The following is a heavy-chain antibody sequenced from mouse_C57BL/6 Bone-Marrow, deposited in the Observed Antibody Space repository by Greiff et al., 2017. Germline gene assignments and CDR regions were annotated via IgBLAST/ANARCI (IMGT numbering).Heavy chain of an antibody. CDR3: ARWDGGAMDD. D-gene: IGHD1-1*02. CDR1: GYTFTSYT. V-gene: IGHV1-4*01. J-gene: IGHJ4*01. Sequence: QVQLQQSGAELARPGASVKMSCKASGYTFTSYTMHWVKQRPGQGLEWIGYINPSSGYTKYNQKFKDKATLTADKSSSTAYMQLSSLTSEDSAVYYCARWDGGAMDDWGQGTSVPVSS. CDR2: INPSSGYT.